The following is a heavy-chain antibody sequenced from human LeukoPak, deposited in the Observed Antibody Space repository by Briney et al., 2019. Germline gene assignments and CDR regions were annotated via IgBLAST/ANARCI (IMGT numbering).Heavy chain of an antibody. CDR2: IKRDIDGGTT. CDR1: GFTFSNSW. D-gene: IGHD2/OR15-2a*01. CDR3: TTDLPRSTSCSHDY. V-gene: IGHV3-15*01. Sequence: GGSLRLSCAGSGFTFSNSWMLWVRQAPGRGLEWVARIKRDIDGGTTDYAAPVKGRFIITRDDSENTLYLQMNSLKTEDTAVYYCTTDLPRSTSCSHDYRGQGTQVTVSS. J-gene: IGHJ4*02.